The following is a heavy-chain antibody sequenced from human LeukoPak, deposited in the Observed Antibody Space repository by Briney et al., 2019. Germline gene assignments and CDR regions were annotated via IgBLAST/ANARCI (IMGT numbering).Heavy chain of an antibody. CDR3: AKNGGSQCYSHLDS. D-gene: IGHD2-15*01. V-gene: IGHV3-23*01. CDR2: TSGSGGST. J-gene: IGHJ4*02. Sequence: GGSLRLSCAASGFTFSSYAMSWVCQAPGKGLEWVSGTSGSGGSTYYAGSVKGRFTISRDNSKNTLYLQMNSLRVEDTAVYYCAKNGGSQCYSHLDSWGQGTLVTVSS. CDR1: GFTFSSYA.